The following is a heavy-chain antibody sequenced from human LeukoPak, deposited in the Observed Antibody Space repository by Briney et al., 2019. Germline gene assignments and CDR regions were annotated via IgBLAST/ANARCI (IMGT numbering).Heavy chain of an antibody. CDR2: IYYSGST. CDR1: GGSISGYY. J-gene: IGHJ3*02. Sequence: SETLSLTCTVSGGSISGYYWNWIRQPPGKGLEWIGYIYYSGSTNYKPSLKSRVTISGDTSKNQFSLKMSYVTAADTAVYYCARYKYYDDSGGNVDVFDIWGQGTMVTVSS. D-gene: IGHD3-22*01. CDR3: ARYKYYDDSGGNVDVFDI. V-gene: IGHV4-59*01.